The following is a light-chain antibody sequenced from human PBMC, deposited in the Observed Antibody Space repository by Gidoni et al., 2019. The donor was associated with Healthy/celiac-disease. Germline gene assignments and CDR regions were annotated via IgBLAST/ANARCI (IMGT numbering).Light chain of an antibody. CDR1: NIGSKR. CDR2: YDS. Sequence: SYVLPPPPSLSVPPGQTARITGGGNNIGSKRVHWYQQKPGQAPVLVIYYDSDRPSGIPERFSGSNSGNTATLTISRVEAGDEADYYCQVWDSSSDHPVFGGGTKLTVL. CDR3: QVWDSSSDHPV. J-gene: IGLJ3*02. V-gene: IGLV3-21*04.